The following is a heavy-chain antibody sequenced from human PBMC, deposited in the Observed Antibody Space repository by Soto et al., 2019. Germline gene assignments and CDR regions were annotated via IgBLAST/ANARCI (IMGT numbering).Heavy chain of an antibody. J-gene: IGHJ5*02. V-gene: IGHV4-31*02. Sequence: SETLSLTCTVSGDAISRCGYYWSWLRQHPGKGLEWIGHIFYSGTSYYKPSLKSRVSISLDASKNHFSLNLRSVTDADTAVYHCARVELTKVPSFASQLRPWGQGILVTVSS. D-gene: IGHD1-26*01. CDR3: ARVELTKVPSFASQLRP. CDR2: IFYSGTS. CDR1: GDAISRCGYY.